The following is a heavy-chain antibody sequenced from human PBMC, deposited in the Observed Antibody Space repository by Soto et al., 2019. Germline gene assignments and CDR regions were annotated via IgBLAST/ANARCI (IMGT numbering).Heavy chain of an antibody. CDR1: GFTFDDYA. Sequence: XLRLSCAASGFTFDDYAMHWVRQAPGKGLEWVSGISWNSGSIGYADSVKGRFTISRDNAKNSLYLQMNSLRAEDTALYYCAKDISVGHSGYDSFDIWGQGTMVTVSS. J-gene: IGHJ3*02. V-gene: IGHV3-9*01. D-gene: IGHD5-12*01. CDR3: AKDISVGHSGYDSFDI. CDR2: ISWNSGSI.